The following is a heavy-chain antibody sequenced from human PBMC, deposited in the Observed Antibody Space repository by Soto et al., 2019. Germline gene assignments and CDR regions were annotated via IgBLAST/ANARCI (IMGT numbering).Heavy chain of an antibody. J-gene: IGHJ3*02. CDR1: GYPVTAYY. V-gene: IGHV1-2*02. CDR3: ARGGGVGVAGSAAFDM. CDR2: INPATGAA. D-gene: IGHD3-3*01. Sequence: QLHLVQSGAVVKKPGASVTVSCSASGYPVTAYYMHWVRQAPGRGLEWMGGINPATGAAKYTQTFQGRLTMSRDTSTSTDFMELGGLTSEDTAVFYCARGGGVGVAGSAAFDMWGQGTLVTVSS.